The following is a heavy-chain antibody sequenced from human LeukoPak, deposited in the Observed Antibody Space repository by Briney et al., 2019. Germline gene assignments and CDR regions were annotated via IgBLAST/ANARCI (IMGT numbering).Heavy chain of an antibody. D-gene: IGHD3-22*01. CDR3: AKDSSSYDWGYMDV. Sequence: GGSLRLSCAASGFTFSTYAMSWVRQTPGKGLEWVSLIGGSDGRTRYADSVKGRFTISRDNSKNTLYLEMNSLRAEDTAVYYCAKDSSSYDWGYMDVWGKGTTVTISS. CDR2: IGGSDGRT. J-gene: IGHJ6*03. V-gene: IGHV3-23*01. CDR1: GFTFSTYA.